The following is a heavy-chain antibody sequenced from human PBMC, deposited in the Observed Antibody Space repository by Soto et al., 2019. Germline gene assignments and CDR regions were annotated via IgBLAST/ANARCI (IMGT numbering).Heavy chain of an antibody. CDR1: GFTFSTYS. CDR3: AREPHSLDY. CDR2: IRGDGGKV. V-gene: IGHV3-48*01. D-gene: IGHD2-15*01. J-gene: IGHJ4*02. Sequence: DVQLLESGGGLIQPGGSLRLSCAASGFTFSTYSMNWVRQTPEKGLQWVAYIRGDGGKVHHADSVKGRFTISRDNVKNSLFLQMNNLRVEDTAVYYCAREPHSLDYWGQGVLVTVSS.